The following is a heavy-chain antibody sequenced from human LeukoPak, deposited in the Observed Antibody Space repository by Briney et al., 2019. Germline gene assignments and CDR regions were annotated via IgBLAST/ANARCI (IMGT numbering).Heavy chain of an antibody. V-gene: IGHV4-39*01. CDR3: ARRGYSYAKSYYYYYMDV. J-gene: IGHJ6*03. CDR1: GGSISSSSYY. Sequence: PSETLSLTCTVSGGSISSSSYYWGWIRQPPGKGLEWIGSIYYSGSTYYNPSLKSRVTISVDTSKNQFSLKLSSVTAADTAVYYCARRGYSYAKSYYYYYMDVWGKGTTVTVSS. D-gene: IGHD5-18*01. CDR2: IYYSGST.